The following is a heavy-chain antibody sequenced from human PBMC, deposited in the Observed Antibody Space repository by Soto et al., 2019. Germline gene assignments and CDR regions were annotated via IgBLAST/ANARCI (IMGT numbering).Heavy chain of an antibody. CDR3: ARDKGRPQLGGNYYYIPDV. CDR2: IIPVLRAP. Sequence: QVHLVQSGAEVKKPGSSVKVSCKVSGGTFNTYAISWVRQAPGQGLEWMGGIIPVLRAPDYAQKFQGRVTITADESERTAYMELKGLGYKDTAVYYCARDKGRPQLGGNYYYIPDVWGQGTSVTVSS. D-gene: IGHD3-3*02. CDR1: GGTFNTYA. J-gene: IGHJ6*02. V-gene: IGHV1-69*12.